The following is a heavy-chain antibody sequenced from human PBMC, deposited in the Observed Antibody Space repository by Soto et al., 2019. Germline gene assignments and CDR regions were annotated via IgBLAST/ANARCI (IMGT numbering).Heavy chain of an antibody. Sequence: ASVKVSCKASGYTFTSYDFNWVRQATGQGHEWMGWMNPNSGNTGYAQKFQGRVTMTRNTSISTAYMELSSLRSEDTAVYYCARGGWRYCSGGSCYYAFDIWGQGTMVTVSS. D-gene: IGHD2-15*01. V-gene: IGHV1-8*01. CDR3: ARGGWRYCSGGSCYYAFDI. J-gene: IGHJ3*02. CDR1: GYTFTSYD. CDR2: MNPNSGNT.